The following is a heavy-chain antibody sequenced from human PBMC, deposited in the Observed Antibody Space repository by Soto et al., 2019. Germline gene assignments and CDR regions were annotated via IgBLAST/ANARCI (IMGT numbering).Heavy chain of an antibody. J-gene: IGHJ4*02. Sequence: QVQLVQSGAEVKKPGSSVKVSCKVSGGTFSSYAISWVRQAPGQGLEWMGGIIPIFGTANYAQKFQGRVTITADESTSTAYMELSSLRTEDTAVYYCARDVIAAAGTAGWGQGTLVTVSS. CDR2: IIPIFGTA. CDR1: GGTFSSYA. CDR3: ARDVIAAAGTAG. D-gene: IGHD6-13*01. V-gene: IGHV1-69*12.